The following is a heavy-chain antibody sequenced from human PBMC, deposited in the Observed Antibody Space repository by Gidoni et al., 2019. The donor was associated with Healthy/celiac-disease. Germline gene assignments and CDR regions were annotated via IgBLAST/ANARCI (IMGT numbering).Heavy chain of an antibody. V-gene: IGHV1-2*02. CDR3: ARVPGRWLQFRWFDP. J-gene: IGHJ5*02. Sequence: QVQLVQSGAEVKKPGASVKVSCKASGYTFTGYYMHWVRQAPGQGLEWMGWINPNSGGTNYAQKFQGRVTMTRDTSISTAYMELSRLRSDDTAVYYCARVPGRWLQFRWFDPWGQGTLVTVSS. CDR1: GYTFTGYY. D-gene: IGHD5-12*01. CDR2: INPNSGGT.